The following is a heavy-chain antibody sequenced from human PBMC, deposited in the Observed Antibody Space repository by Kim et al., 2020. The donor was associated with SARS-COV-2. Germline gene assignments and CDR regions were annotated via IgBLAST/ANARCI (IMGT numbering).Heavy chain of an antibody. V-gene: IGHV3-9*01. D-gene: IGHD2-2*01. Sequence: GGSLRLSCAASGFIFGDYAMHWVRQAPGKGLEWVSGISWNTGTIGYADSVKGRFTISRDNAKNSLYLLMNSLRAEDTALYYCAKVTRSPSCTSTSCYGAYYDGLDVWGQGTTVTVSS. J-gene: IGHJ6*02. CDR1: GFIFGDYA. CDR2: ISWNTGTI. CDR3: AKVTRSPSCTSTSCYGAYYDGLDV.